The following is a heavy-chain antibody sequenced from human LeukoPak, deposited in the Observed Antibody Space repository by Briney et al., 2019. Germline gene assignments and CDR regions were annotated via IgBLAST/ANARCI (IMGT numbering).Heavy chain of an antibody. Sequence: GGSLRLSCVASGLTSSSYGMHWVRQALGKGLEWVALIPKDGSNKYYGDSVKGRFTISRDISKNTLILQVNSLRAEDTAVYYCAKDRSNWFDAWGQGTLVTVSS. J-gene: IGHJ5*02. CDR2: IPKDGSNK. CDR3: AKDRSNWFDA. D-gene: IGHD2/OR15-2a*01. CDR1: GLTSSSYG. V-gene: IGHV3-30*02.